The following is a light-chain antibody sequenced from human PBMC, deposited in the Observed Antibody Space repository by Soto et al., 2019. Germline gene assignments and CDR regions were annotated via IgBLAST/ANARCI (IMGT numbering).Light chain of an antibody. V-gene: IGKV1-39*01. CDR2: SAS. CDR1: EAIGTF. J-gene: IGKJ2*01. CDR3: QQSYKNPPFT. Sequence: DIQMTQSPSSLSASVGDRVTITCRASEAIGTFLNWFQQQPGKAPKLLLFSASSLVGGVPSRFSGSGSGTRFSLTISSLEPEDFATDYCQQSYKNPPFTFGQGTKVDIK.